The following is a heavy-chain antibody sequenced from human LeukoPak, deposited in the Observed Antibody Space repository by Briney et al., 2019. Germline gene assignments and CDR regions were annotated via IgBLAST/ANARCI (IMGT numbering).Heavy chain of an antibody. J-gene: IGHJ4*02. CDR3: AKGQSRYSYGYYFDY. D-gene: IGHD5-18*01. V-gene: IGHV3-23*01. CDR2: ISGSGGST. CDR1: GFTFSNYA. Sequence: PGGSLRLSCAASGFTFSNYAMSWARQAPGKGLEWVSAISGSGGSTYYADSVKGRFTISRDNSKNTLYLQMNSLRAEDTAVYYCAKGQSRYSYGYYFDYWGQGTLVTVSS.